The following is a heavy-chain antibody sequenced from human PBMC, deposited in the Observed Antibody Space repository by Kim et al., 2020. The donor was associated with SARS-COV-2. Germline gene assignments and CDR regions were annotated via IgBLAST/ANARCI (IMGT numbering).Heavy chain of an antibody. CDR2: MNPNSGNT. CDR1: GYTFTSYD. V-gene: IGHV1-8*01. D-gene: IGHD2-21*01. Sequence: ASVKVSCKASGYTFTSYDINWVRQATGQGLEWMGWMNPNSGNTGYAQKLQGRVTMTRNPSISTAYMELSSLRSADTAVYYCARGHLKSIVVVIAPRPYYYYMDVWGKGTTVTVSS. CDR3: ARGHLKSIVVVIAPRPYYYYMDV. J-gene: IGHJ6*03.